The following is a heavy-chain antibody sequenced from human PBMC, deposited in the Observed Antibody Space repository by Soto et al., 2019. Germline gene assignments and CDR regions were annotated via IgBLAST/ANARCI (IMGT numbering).Heavy chain of an antibody. CDR2: ISGSGGST. CDR3: AKVAGGYYDFWRTLGKFDY. Sequence: EVQLLESGGGLVQPGGSLRLSCAASGFTFSSYAMSWVRQAPGKGLEWVSAISGSGGSTYYADSVKGRFTISRDNSKNTLYLQMNSLRAEDTAVYYCAKVAGGYYDFWRTLGKFDYWGQGTLVTVSS. CDR1: GFTFSSYA. J-gene: IGHJ4*02. D-gene: IGHD3-3*01. V-gene: IGHV3-23*01.